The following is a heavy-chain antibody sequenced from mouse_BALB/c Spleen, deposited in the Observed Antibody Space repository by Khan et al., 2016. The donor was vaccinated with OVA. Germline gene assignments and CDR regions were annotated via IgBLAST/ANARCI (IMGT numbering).Heavy chain of an antibody. J-gene: IGHJ1*01. Sequence: EVQLQQSGAELVKPGASVKLSCTASGFNIKDTYLHWVKQRPEQGLEWIGRIAPANGNTQYDPKFKGKATITSDTSSNTSYLQRNSLTSEDTAVYYCARPSYDPRDFEVWGAGTTVTVSS. CDR2: IAPANGNT. CDR3: ARPSYDPRDFEV. D-gene: IGHD2-3*01. CDR1: GFNIKDTY. V-gene: IGHV14-3*02.